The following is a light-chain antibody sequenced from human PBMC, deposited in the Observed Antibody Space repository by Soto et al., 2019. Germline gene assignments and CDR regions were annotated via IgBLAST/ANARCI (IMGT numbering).Light chain of an antibody. V-gene: IGKV1-5*01. CDR3: QQYSDSSPT. CDR1: QSVSIW. CDR2: GAS. Sequence: DIQMTQSPFTLSASVGDRVTITCRASQSVSIWLAWYQQKPGGAPKLLIYGASSLESGVPSKFSGSGSVTEFTLTIDSLQPDDFATYYCQQYSDSSPTFGQGTKLEIK. J-gene: IGKJ2*01.